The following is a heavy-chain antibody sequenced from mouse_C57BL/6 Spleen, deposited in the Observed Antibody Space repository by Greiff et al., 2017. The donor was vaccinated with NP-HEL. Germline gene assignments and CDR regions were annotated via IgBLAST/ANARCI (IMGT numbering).Heavy chain of an antibody. CDR3: ARSRDSDY. CDR2: INPNNGGT. V-gene: IGHV1-26*01. J-gene: IGHJ2*01. Sequence: EVKLQQSGPELVKPGASVKISCKASGYTFTDYYMNWVKQSHGKSLEWIGDINPNNGGTSYNQKFKGKATLTVDKSSSTAYMELRSLTSEDSAVYYCARSRDSDYWGQGTTLTVSS. CDR1: GYTFTDYY.